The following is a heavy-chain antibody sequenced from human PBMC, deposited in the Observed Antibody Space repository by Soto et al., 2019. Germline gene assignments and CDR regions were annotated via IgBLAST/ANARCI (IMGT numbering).Heavy chain of an antibody. CDR1: DFDFSSYG. CDR3: ARDSGWPILNFDN. J-gene: IGHJ4*02. V-gene: IGHV3-30*03. CDR2: SSYDGRET. Sequence: GGSLRLSCAASDFDFSSYGIHWVRQAPGKGLEWVAASSYDGRETFYADSAKGRFTVSKEMSKNTACLQMNALRHEDTAVYFCARDSGWPILNFDNWGQGTPVTVSS. D-gene: IGHD3-10*01.